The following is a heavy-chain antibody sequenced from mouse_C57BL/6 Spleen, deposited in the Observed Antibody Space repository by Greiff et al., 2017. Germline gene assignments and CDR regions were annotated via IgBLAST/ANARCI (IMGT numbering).Heavy chain of an antibody. Sequence: VQLQQPGAELVRPGSSVKLSCKASGYTFTSYWLDWVKQRPGQGLEWIGNIYPSDSETHYNQKFKDKATLTVDKSSSTAYMQLSSLTSEDSAVYYCARDNYSNGGFAYWGQGTLVTVSA. CDR2: IYPSDSET. CDR1: GYTFTSYW. V-gene: IGHV1-61*01. CDR3: ARDNYSNGGFAY. D-gene: IGHD2-5*01. J-gene: IGHJ3*01.